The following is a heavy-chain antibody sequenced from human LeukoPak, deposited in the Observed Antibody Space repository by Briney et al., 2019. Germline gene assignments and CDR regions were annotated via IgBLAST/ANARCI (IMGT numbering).Heavy chain of an antibody. V-gene: IGHV1-18*01. J-gene: IGHJ5*02. CDR2: ISAYNGNT. CDR1: GYTFTSYG. Sequence: GASVKVSCKASGYTFTSYGISWVRPAPGQGLEWMGWISAYNGNTNYAQKLQGRVTMTTDTSTSTAYMELRSLRSDDTAVYYCARDCSSTSCYTRRFDPWGQGTLVTVSS. CDR3: ARDCSSTSCYTRRFDP. D-gene: IGHD2-2*02.